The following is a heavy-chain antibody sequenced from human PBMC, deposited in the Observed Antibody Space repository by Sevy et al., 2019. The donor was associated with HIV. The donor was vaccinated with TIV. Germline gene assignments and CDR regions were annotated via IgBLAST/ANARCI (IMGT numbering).Heavy chain of an antibody. CDR1: GGSMTSLY. J-gene: IGHJ4*02. D-gene: IGHD1-26*01. Sequence: SETLSLTCTVSGGSMTSLYWDWIRQTPGKGLEGIANIYYNGQVNYNPSLKSRVTLSLDTCKNQFSLRRSSVTAADTAMYYWAGENAWGRGYSWGQGTLVTVSS. CDR2: IYYNGQV. V-gene: IGHV4-59*08. CDR3: AGENAWGRGYS.